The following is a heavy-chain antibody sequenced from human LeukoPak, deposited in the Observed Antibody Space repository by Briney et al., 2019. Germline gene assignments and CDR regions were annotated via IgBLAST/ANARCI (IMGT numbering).Heavy chain of an antibody. CDR2: ISGSGGTT. D-gene: IGHD6-13*01. V-gene: IGHV3-23*01. J-gene: IGHJ4*02. CDR1: GFTFSSYA. Sequence: GGSLRLSCAASGFTFSSYAMSWVRQAPGKGLEWVSAISGSGGTTYYADSVKGRFTIFRDNSKNTLYLQMNSLRAEDTAVYYCAKAARAIAAAGSDYWGQGTLVTVSS. CDR3: AKAARAIAAAGSDY.